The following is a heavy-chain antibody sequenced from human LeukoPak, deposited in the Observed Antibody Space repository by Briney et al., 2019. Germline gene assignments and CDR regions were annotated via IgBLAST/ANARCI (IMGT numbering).Heavy chain of an antibody. V-gene: IGHV5-51*01. CDR3: ATLRNSGFDY. J-gene: IGHJ4*02. D-gene: IGHD1-26*01. CDR1: GYSFTNYL. CDR2: IYPGDSDT. Sequence: GESLKISCKGSGYSFTNYLIGWVRQMPGKGLEWMGIIYPGDSDTRYSPSFQGQVTMSADKSIFTAYLQWSSLKASDTAMYYCATLRNSGFDYWGQGTLVTVSS.